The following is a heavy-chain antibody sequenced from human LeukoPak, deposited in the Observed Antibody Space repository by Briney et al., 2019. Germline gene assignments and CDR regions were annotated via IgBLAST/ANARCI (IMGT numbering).Heavy chain of an antibody. V-gene: IGHV3-30*18. CDR1: GFAFSNYA. Sequence: PGGSLRLSCAASGFAFSNYAMHWVRQAPGKGLEWVAVVSSDGNSKYYADSMKGRFTISRDNSKNTLYLQINSLRADDTAVFYCAKDGGGAAAGTVDSWGQGALVTVSS. CDR3: AKDGGGAAAGTVDS. D-gene: IGHD6-13*01. J-gene: IGHJ4*02. CDR2: VSSDGNSK.